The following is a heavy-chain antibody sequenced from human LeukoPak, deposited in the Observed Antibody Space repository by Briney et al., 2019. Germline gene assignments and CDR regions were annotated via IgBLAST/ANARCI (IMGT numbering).Heavy chain of an antibody. CDR1: GYTFTGYY. Sequence: ASVKVSCKASGYTFTGYYMHWGRQAPGQGLEWMGWINPNSGGTNYAQKFQGWVTMTRDTSISTAYMELSRLRSDDTAVYYCARDSDFYYGSGSLDYWGQGTLVTVSS. CDR2: INPNSGGT. CDR3: ARDSDFYYGSGSLDY. J-gene: IGHJ4*02. D-gene: IGHD3-10*01. V-gene: IGHV1-2*04.